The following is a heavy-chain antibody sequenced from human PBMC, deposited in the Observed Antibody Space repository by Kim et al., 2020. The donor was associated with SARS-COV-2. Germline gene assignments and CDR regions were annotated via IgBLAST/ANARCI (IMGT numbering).Heavy chain of an antibody. J-gene: IGHJ4*02. CDR2: INHSGST. V-gene: IGHV4-34*01. D-gene: IGHD3-9*01. CDR3: ARGGFRYFDWLRLNYFDY. Sequence: SETLSLTCAVYGGSFSGYYWSWIRQLPGKGLEWIGEINHSGSTNYNPSLKSRVTISVDTSKNQFSLKLSSVTAADTAVYYCARGGFRYFDWLRLNYFDYWGQGTLVTVSS. CDR1: GGSFSGYY.